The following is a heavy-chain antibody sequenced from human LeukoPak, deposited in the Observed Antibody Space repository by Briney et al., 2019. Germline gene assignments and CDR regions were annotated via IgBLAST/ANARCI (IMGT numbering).Heavy chain of an antibody. CDR2: IDWDDDK. V-gene: IGHV2-70*11. J-gene: IGHJ4*02. D-gene: IGHD1-1*01. CDR1: GFSLNTSGMC. Sequence: SGPTLVNPTQTLTLTCTFSGFSLNTSGMCVNWIRQPPGKALEWLARIDWDDDKYYSTSLKTRLTISKDTSKNQVVLTMTNMDPVDTATYYCARLRALAHINYFDYWGQGTLVTVSS. CDR3: ARLRALAHINYFDY.